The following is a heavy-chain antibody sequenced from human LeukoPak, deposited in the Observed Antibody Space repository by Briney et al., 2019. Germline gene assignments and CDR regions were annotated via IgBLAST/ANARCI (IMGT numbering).Heavy chain of an antibody. CDR1: GFTFSDFY. CDR3: TRHPAEGDY. V-gene: IGHV3-11*03. J-gene: IGHJ4*02. Sequence: GGSLRLSCAASGFTFSDFYMSWIRQAPGNGLESVSYISGSSSNTNYADSVKGRFTISRDNAKNSLYLQMNSLRPEDTAVYYCTRHPAEGDYWGQGTLVTVSS. D-gene: IGHD2-15*01. CDR2: ISGSSSNT.